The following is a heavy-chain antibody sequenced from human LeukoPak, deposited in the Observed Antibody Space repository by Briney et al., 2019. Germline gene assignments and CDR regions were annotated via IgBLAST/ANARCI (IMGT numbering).Heavy chain of an antibody. D-gene: IGHD3-10*01. CDR2: ISNNGDST. Sequence: GGSLRLSCAASGFTFSSYAMHWVRQAPGKGLEYVSAISNNGDSTYYANSVKGTFTISRDNSKNTLYLQMGSLRPEDMAVYYCARARMPSGDLYYYGMDVWGQGTTVTVSS. J-gene: IGHJ6*02. CDR3: ARARMPSGDLYYYGMDV. CDR1: GFTFSSYA. V-gene: IGHV3-64*01.